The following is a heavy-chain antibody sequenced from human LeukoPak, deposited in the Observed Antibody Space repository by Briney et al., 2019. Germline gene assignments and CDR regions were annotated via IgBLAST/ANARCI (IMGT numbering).Heavy chain of an antibody. CDR1: GFTFSSYA. Sequence: GGSLRLSCAASGFTFSSYAMSWARQAPGKGLEWVSAISGSGGSTYYADSVKGRFTISRDNSKNTLHLQMNSLRAEDTAVYYCAKDPGYSYGYASDYWGQGTLVTVSS. J-gene: IGHJ4*02. D-gene: IGHD5-18*01. CDR2: ISGSGGST. V-gene: IGHV3-23*01. CDR3: AKDPGYSYGYASDY.